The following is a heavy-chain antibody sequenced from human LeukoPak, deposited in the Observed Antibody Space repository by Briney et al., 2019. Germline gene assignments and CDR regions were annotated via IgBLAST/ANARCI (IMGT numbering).Heavy chain of an antibody. CDR1: GYTFTSYY. CDR3: ARDAGGYDPLYYFDY. CDR2: INPSGGST. Sequence: VASVKVSCTASGYTFTSYYMHWVRQAPGQGLEWMGIINPSGGSTSYAQKFQGRVTMTRDTSTSTVYMELSSLRSEDTAVYYCARDAGGYDPLYYFDYWGQGTLVTVSS. D-gene: IGHD5-12*01. J-gene: IGHJ4*02. V-gene: IGHV1-46*01.